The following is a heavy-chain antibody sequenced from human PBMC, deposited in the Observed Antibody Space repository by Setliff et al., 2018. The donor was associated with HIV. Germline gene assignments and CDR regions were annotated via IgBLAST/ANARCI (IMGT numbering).Heavy chain of an antibody. CDR2: IYHNGTT. CDR3: ARQGSWLDS. Sequence: SETLSLTCTVSGGSISIGGYYWGWIRQHPGKGLEWIGYIYHNGTTYYNPSLKSRVIISVDTSKNQFSLRLNSVTAADTAVYYCARQGSWLDSWGQGTLVTVSS. V-gene: IGHV4-31*03. D-gene: IGHD2-15*01. CDR1: GGSISIGGYY. J-gene: IGHJ5*01.